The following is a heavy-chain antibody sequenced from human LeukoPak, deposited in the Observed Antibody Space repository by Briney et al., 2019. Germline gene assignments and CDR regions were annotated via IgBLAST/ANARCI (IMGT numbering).Heavy chain of an antibody. D-gene: IGHD3-10*01. V-gene: IGHV3-23*01. Sequence: GGSLRLSCAASGFTFSSYAMSWVRQAPGKGLEWVSAISGSGGSTYYADSVKGRFTISRDNSKNTLYLQMNSLRAEDTAVYYCAKGYYYGSGSYYNSLLFDYWGQGTLVTVSS. CDR3: AKGYYYGSGSYYNSLLFDY. J-gene: IGHJ4*02. CDR2: ISGSGGST. CDR1: GFTFSSYA.